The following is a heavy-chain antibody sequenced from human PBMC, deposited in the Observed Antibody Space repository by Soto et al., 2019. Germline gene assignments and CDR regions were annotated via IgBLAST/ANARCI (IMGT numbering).Heavy chain of an antibody. Sequence: ASGKICYQISGSNVTDLAMHWLRQAPGKGLEWMGGFDPEEGKTVYAQRFQGRLTMTGDTSTDTRYMELHSLTSDDTAVYYCAIKLGYFDYWGQGTLVTVSS. CDR1: GSNVTDLA. J-gene: IGHJ4*02. CDR3: AIKLGYFDY. V-gene: IGHV1-24*01. CDR2: FDPEEGKT. D-gene: IGHD6-6*01.